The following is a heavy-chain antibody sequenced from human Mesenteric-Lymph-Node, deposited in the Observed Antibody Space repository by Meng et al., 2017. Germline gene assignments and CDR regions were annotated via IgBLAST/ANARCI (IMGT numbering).Heavy chain of an antibody. V-gene: IGHV3-21*01. J-gene: IGHJ6*02. CDR3: ARAMSSGSYYRLYYGMGV. CDR1: GFTFSSYS. D-gene: IGHD3-10*01. Sequence: GGSLRLSCAASGFTFSSYSMNWVRQAPGKGLEWVSSISGSSSDIYYADSVKGRFTISRDNAKNSLYLQMNSLRAEDTAVYYCARAMSSGSYYRLYYGMGVWGQGTTVTVSS. CDR2: ISGSSSDI.